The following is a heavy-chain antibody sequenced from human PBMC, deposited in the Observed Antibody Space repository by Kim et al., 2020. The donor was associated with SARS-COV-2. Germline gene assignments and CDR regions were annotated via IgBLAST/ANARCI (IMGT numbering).Heavy chain of an antibody. CDR1: GFTFSSYA. J-gene: IGHJ4*02. CDR2: ISGSGGST. Sequence: GGSLRLSCAASGFTFSSYAMSWVRQAPGKGLEWVSAISGSGGSTYYADSVKGRFTISRDNSKNTLYLQMNSLRAEDTAVYYCAKAPYDSSEVGGDYFDYWGQGTLVTVSS. D-gene: IGHD3-22*01. CDR3: AKAPYDSSEVGGDYFDY. V-gene: IGHV3-23*01.